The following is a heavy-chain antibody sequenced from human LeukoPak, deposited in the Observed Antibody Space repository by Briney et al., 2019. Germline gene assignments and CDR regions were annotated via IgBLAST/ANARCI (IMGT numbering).Heavy chain of an antibody. CDR2: IYYSGST. V-gene: IGHV4-30-4*01. D-gene: IGHD2/OR15-2a*01. CDR1: GGSISSGDYY. Sequence: SETLSLTCTVSGGSISSGDYYWSWIRQPPGKGLEWIGYIYYSGSTYYNPSLKTRVTISVDTSKNQFSLKLSSVTAADTAVYYCARSNISRSLFDYWGQGTLVTVSS. CDR3: ARSNISRSLFDY. J-gene: IGHJ4*02.